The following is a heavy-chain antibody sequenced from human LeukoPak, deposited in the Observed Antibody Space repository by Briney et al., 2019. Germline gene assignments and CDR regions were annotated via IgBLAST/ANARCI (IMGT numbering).Heavy chain of an antibody. V-gene: IGHV3-7*01. Sequence: GGSLRLSCAASGFVFRNYFMSWVRQAPGKGLEWVASIKNDGSERYCVDSVRGRYTISRDNTKNSLFLQMSSLRAEDTAVYYCATDRGWRTSGYYLYYFEYWGQGTLVTFSS. CDR1: GFVFRNYF. CDR3: ATDRGWRTSGYYLYYFEY. D-gene: IGHD3-3*01. J-gene: IGHJ4*02. CDR2: IKNDGSER.